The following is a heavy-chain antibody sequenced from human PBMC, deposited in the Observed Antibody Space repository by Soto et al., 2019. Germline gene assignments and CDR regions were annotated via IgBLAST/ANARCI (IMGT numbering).Heavy chain of an antibody. D-gene: IGHD3-10*01. V-gene: IGHV5-10-1*01. CDR1: GYSFTSYW. J-gene: IGHJ6*02. CDR3: ARQGGGRFGELFLYYYYGMDV. Sequence: PGESLKISCMGSGYSFTSYWISWVRQMPGKGLEWMGRIDPSDSYTNYSPSFQGHVTISADKSISTAYLQWSSLKASDTAMYYCARQGGGRFGELFLYYYYGMDVWGQGTTVTVSS. CDR2: IDPSDSYT.